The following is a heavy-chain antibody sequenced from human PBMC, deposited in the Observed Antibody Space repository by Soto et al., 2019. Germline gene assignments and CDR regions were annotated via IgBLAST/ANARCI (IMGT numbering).Heavy chain of an antibody. CDR1: GGSISSGGYS. D-gene: IGHD3-10*01. J-gene: IGHJ4*02. CDR3: ARVRSVVRGVISPVYYFDY. V-gene: IGHV4-30-2*01. CDR2: IYHSGST. Sequence: SETLSLTCAVSGGSISSGGYSWSWIRQPPGKGLEWIGYIYHSGSTYYNPSLKSRVTTSVDRSKNQFSLKLSSVTAADTAVYYCARVRSVVRGVISPVYYFDYWGQGTLVTVSS.